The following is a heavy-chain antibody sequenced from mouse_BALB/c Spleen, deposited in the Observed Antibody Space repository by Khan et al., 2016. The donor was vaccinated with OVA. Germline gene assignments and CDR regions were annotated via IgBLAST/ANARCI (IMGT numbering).Heavy chain of an antibody. CDR2: IGYSGST. D-gene: IGHD1-1*01. J-gene: IGHJ2*01. CDR3: AGERLLHQYADYVDY. V-gene: IGHV3-2*02. CDR1: GYSITSDYV. Sequence: EVQLVESGPGLLKPSQSLSLSCTVSGYSITSDYVWYLIRQLPGNKQEWRAYIGYSGSTTYNPSFRSRTTITRDTSKNQFFLQFNSVTTEDTAICYYAGERLLHQYADYVDYWGQGTTLTVSS.